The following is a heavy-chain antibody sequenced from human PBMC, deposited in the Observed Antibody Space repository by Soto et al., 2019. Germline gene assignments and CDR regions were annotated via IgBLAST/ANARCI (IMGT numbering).Heavy chain of an antibody. D-gene: IGHD3-9*01. Sequence: EVQLVESGGGLVQPGGSLRLSCAASGFTFSSYSMNWVRQAPGKGLERVSYISSSSSTIYYADSVKGRFTISRDNAKNSLYLQMNSLRAEDTAVYYCEGGYYDILTGYYTLWDQGTLVTVSS. CDR1: GFTFSSYS. CDR3: EGGYYDILTGYYTL. J-gene: IGHJ4*02. V-gene: IGHV3-48*01. CDR2: ISSSSSTI.